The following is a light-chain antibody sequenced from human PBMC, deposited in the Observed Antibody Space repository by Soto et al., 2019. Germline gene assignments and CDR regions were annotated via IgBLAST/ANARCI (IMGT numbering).Light chain of an antibody. CDR1: SSDIGAYNF. V-gene: IGLV2-14*01. CDR2: EVT. Sequence: QAVSVSGSPGQSITISCTGTSSDIGAYNFVSWYQHHPGKAPKLMIYEVTSRPSGVSDRFSGSRSANTASLTISGLQAEDEADYYCSSYTGSSTVIFGGGTKVTVL. J-gene: IGLJ2*01. CDR3: SSYTGSSTVI.